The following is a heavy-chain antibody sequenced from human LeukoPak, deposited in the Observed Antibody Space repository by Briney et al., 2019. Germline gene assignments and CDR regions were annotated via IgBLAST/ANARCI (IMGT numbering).Heavy chain of an antibody. D-gene: IGHD3-22*01. V-gene: IGHV3-49*03. Sequence: GGSLRLSCTASGFTFGDYAMSWFRQAPGKGLEWVGFIRSKAYGGTTEYAASVKGRFTISRDDSKSIACLQMNSLKNEDTAVYYCTRTFSSNYYDSSSYHLYYYYYMDVWGKGTTVTVSS. CDR1: GFTFGDYA. CDR2: IRSKAYGGTT. J-gene: IGHJ6*03. CDR3: TRTFSSNYYDSSSYHLYYYYYMDV.